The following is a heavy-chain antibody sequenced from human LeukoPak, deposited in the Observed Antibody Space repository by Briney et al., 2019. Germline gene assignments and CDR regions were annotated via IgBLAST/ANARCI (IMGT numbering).Heavy chain of an antibody. CDR3: ARGRPGYGNYFDY. Sequence: SETLSLTCTVSGGSISSSSYYWGWIRQPPGKGLEWIGRIYTSGSTNYNPSLKSRVTISVDTSKNQFSLKLSSVTAADTAVYYCARGRPGYGNYFDYWGQGTLVTVSS. CDR2: IYTSGST. J-gene: IGHJ4*02. V-gene: IGHV4-61*02. CDR1: GGSISSSSYY. D-gene: IGHD5-12*01.